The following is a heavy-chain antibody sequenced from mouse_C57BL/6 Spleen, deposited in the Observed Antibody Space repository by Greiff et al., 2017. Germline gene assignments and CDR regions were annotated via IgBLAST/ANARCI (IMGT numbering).Heavy chain of an antibody. J-gene: IGHJ2*01. CDR2: ISSGSSTI. CDR3: ARIYYGYEGLDY. CDR1: GFTFSDYG. Sequence: EVKLVESGGGLVKPGGSPKLSCAASGFTFSDYGMHWVRQAPEKGLEWVAYISSGSSTIYYADTVKGRFTISRDNAKNTLFLQMTSLRAEDTSMYYWARIYYGYEGLDYWGQGTTLTVSS. V-gene: IGHV5-17*01. D-gene: IGHD2-2*01.